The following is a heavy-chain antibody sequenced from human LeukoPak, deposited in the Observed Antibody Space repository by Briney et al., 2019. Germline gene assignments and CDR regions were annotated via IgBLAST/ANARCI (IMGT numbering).Heavy chain of an antibody. CDR1: GFTFSTSW. CDR2: INQDGSEK. Sequence: GGSLRLSCAASGFTFSTSWMSWVRQAPGKGLEWVANINQDGSEKYYVDSVKGRFTISRDNAKNSLYLQMNGLRVEDTAVYYCTRRLDDWGQGTLVTVSS. J-gene: IGHJ4*02. CDR3: TRRLDD. D-gene: IGHD3-16*01. V-gene: IGHV3-7*01.